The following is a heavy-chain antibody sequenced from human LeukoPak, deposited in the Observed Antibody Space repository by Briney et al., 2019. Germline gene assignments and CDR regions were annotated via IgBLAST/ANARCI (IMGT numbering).Heavy chain of an antibody. CDR3: AKASFRGGDYFDY. V-gene: IGHV3-30*18. CDR2: ISYDGSNK. Sequence: GGSLRLSCAASGFTFSSYGMHWVRQAPGKGLEWVAVISYDGSNKYYADSVKGRFTISRDNSKNTLYLQMNSLRAEDTAVYYCAKASFRGGDYFDYWGQGTLVTVSS. CDR1: GFTFSSYG. D-gene: IGHD3-10*01. J-gene: IGHJ4*02.